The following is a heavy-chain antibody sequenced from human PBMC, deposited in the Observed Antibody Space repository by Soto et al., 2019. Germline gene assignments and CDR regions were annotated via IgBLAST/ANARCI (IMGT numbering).Heavy chain of an antibody. J-gene: IGHJ4*02. D-gene: IGHD3-16*01. CDR1: GDSVSSRNCY. CDR3: ARVDLTYYSDY. Sequence: QVQLQESGPGLVKPSETLSLTCTVSGDSVSSRNCYWSWIRLPPGKGLEWIGYLYYSGITNYNPSLKSRVTISADTSTNQFSLNLSSVTAADTAVYYCARVDLTYYSDYWGQGTLVTVSS. CDR2: LYYSGIT. V-gene: IGHV4-61*01.